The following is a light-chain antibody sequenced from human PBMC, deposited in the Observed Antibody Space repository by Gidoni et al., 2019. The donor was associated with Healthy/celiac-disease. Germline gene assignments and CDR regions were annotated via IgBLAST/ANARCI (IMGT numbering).Light chain of an antibody. CDR3: QQYNNWPGT. J-gene: IGKJ2*02. CDR2: GAS. V-gene: IGKV3-15*01. Sequence: EIVMTQSPATLSVSPGERATLSCRASQSVNSNLAWYQQKPGQAPRLLIYGASTRATGIPARFSGSGSGTDFTLTISSLQSEDFAVYYCQQYNNWPGTFGQGTKLEIK. CDR1: QSVNSN.